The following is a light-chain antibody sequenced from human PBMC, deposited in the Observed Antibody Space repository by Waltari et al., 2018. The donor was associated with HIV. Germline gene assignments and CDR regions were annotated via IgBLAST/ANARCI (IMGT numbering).Light chain of an antibody. CDR1: QSISSK. J-gene: IGKJ4*01. CDR3: QQYNNWPPIT. V-gene: IGKV3-15*01. Sequence: EIVMTQSPATLSLSRGERATISCRASQSISSKLAWYQQKPGQPPRLLIYSASTRVAGIPARFSGSGSGTEFTLTISSLQSEDFAVYYCQQYNNWPPITFGGGTKVEIK. CDR2: SAS.